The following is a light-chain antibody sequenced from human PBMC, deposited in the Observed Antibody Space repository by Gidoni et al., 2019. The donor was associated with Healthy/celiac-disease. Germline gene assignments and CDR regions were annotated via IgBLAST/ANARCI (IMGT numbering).Light chain of an antibody. CDR2: KAS. J-gene: IGKJ1*01. CDR1: QSISSW. CDR3: QQYNSYWWT. Sequence: DIQMTQSPSTLSASVGDRVTITCLASQSISSWLAWYQQKPGKAPKLLLYKASSLESGVPSMFSGSGSGTEFTLTISSLQPDDFATSYCQQYNSYWWTFGQGTKVEIK. V-gene: IGKV1-5*03.